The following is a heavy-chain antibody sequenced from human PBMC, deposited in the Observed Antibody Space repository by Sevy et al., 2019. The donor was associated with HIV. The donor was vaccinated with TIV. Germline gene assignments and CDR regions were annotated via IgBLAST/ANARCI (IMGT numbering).Heavy chain of an antibody. CDR1: GFNFRVYG. V-gene: IGHV3-23*01. CDR3: AKGPEMATIGPFNFDY. D-gene: IGHD5-12*01. Sequence: GGSLRLSCAASGFNFRVYGMTWVRQAPGKGLEWVSGISSSGDRTYYADSVKGRLAISRDNSKNTLYLQMNSLRAEDAAVYYCAKGPEMATIGPFNFDYWGQGTLVTVSS. CDR2: ISSSGDRT. J-gene: IGHJ4*02.